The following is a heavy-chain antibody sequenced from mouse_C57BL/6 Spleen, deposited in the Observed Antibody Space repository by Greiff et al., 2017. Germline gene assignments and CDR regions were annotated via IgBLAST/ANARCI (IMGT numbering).Heavy chain of an antibody. V-gene: IGHV1-39*01. J-gene: IGHJ1*03. D-gene: IGHD2-4*01. CDR2: INPNYGTT. Sequence: VQLKESGPELVKPGASVKISCKASGYSFTDYNMNWVKQSNGKSLEWIGVINPNYGTTSYNQKFKGKATLTVDQSSSTAYMQLNSLTSEDSAVYYCAREDDYDGVYWYFDVWGTGTTVTVSS. CDR1: GYSFTDYN. CDR3: AREDDYDGVYWYFDV.